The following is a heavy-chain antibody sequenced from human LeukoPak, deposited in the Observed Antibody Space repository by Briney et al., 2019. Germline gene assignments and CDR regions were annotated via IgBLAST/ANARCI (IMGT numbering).Heavy chain of an antibody. J-gene: IGHJ4*02. D-gene: IGHD3-16*01. CDR2: ISSNGGST. CDR1: GLTFSSYA. V-gene: IGHV3-64*01. CDR3: EREFGMGVILD. Sequence: PGGSLRLSCAASGLTFSSYAMHWVRQAPGKGLEYVSAISSNGGSTYYANSVKGRFTISRDNAKNSLYLQMNSLRAEDTALYYCEREFGMGVILDWGQGTLVTVSS.